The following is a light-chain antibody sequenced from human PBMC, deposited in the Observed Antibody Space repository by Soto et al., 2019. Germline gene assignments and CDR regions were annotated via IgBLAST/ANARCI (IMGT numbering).Light chain of an antibody. V-gene: IGKV1-5*03. CDR1: QSISIW. CDR3: QQYRTYTPRT. Sequence: DIQMTQSPSTLSASVGDRVTITCRASQSISIWLAWYQQKPGKAPKILIYKASSLESGVPSRFSGSGSGTELSLTISSLQPDDFAAYYCQQYRTYTPRTFGQGTKVEIK. J-gene: IGKJ1*01. CDR2: KAS.